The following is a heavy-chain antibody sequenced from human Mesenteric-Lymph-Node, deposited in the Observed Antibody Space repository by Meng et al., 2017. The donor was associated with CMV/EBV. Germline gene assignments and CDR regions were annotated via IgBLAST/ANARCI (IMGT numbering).Heavy chain of an antibody. V-gene: IGHV4-59*12. CDR3: ARDRDGSRYQTVRHYGLDV. J-gene: IGHJ6*02. CDR2: IYHSGST. CDR1: GGSINSYY. D-gene: IGHD6-13*01. Sequence: ESLKISCTVSGGSINSYYWNWIRQSPGKGLEWIGNIYHSGSTDYSPSLKTRVTISIESSKIRFSLTLNSVTAADTAVYFCARDRDGSRYQTVRHYGLDVWGQGTTVTVSS.